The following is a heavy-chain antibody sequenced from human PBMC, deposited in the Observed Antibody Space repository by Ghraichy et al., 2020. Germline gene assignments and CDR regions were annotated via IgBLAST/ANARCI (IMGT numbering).Heavy chain of an antibody. Sequence: GGSLRLSCAASGFTFSSYWMSWVRQAPGKGLEWVANIKQDGSEKYYVDSVKGRFTISRDNAKNSLYLQMNSLRAEDTAVYYCARDRGKVYRGMFDYWGQGTLVTVSS. J-gene: IGHJ4*02. V-gene: IGHV3-7*01. CDR2: IKQDGSEK. CDR3: ARDRGKVYRGMFDY. CDR1: GFTFSSYW. D-gene: IGHD1-26*01.